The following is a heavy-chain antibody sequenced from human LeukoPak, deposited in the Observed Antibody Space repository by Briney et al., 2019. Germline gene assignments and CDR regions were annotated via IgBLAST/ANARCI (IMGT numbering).Heavy chain of an antibody. CDR3: AGASSGYYSLRYWYFDL. CDR2: IIPIFGTA. CDR1: GGTFSSYA. V-gene: IGHV1-69*05. D-gene: IGHD3-22*01. J-gene: IGHJ2*01. Sequence: ASVKVSCKPSGGTFSSYAISWVRQAPGQGLEWMGGIIPIFGTANYAQKLQGRVTITTDESTSTAYMELSSLRSEDTAVYYCAGASSGYYSLRYWYFDLWGRGTLVTVSS.